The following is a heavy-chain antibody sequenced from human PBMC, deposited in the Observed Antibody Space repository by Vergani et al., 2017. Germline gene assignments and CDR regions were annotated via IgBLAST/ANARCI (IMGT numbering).Heavy chain of an antibody. CDR3: ATXIVVVPAAIGAFDI. Sequence: QVQLVESGGGVVQPGRSLRLSCAASGFTFSSYAMHWVRQAPGKGLEWVAVISYDGSNKYYADSVKGRFTISRDNSKNTLYLQMNSLRAEDTAVYYCATXIVVVPAAIGAFDIWGQGTMVTVSS. D-gene: IGHD2-2*01. J-gene: IGHJ3*02. CDR2: ISYDGSNK. V-gene: IGHV3-30-3*01. CDR1: GFTFSSYA.